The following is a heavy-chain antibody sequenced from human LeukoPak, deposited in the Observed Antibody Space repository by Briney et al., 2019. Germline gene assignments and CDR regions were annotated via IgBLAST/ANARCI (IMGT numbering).Heavy chain of an antibody. Sequence: ASVKVSCKASGYTFTGYYMHWVRQAPGQGLEWMGRINPNSGGTNYAQKFQGRVTMTRDTSISTAYMELSRLRSDDTAVYYCARGDNSGWYNDAFDIWVQGTMVTVSS. J-gene: IGHJ3*02. CDR3: ARGDNSGWYNDAFDI. D-gene: IGHD6-19*01. V-gene: IGHV1-2*06. CDR1: GYTFTGYY. CDR2: INPNSGGT.